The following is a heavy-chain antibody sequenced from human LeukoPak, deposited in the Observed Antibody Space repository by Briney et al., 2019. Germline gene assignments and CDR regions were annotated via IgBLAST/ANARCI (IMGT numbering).Heavy chain of an antibody. Sequence: SVKVSCKASGGTFSSYAISWVRQAPGQGLEWMGRIIPILGIANYAQKFQGRVTITADKSTSTAYMELSSLRSEDTAVYYCARGSQNCASASCYNFWGQGTLVTVSS. V-gene: IGHV1-69*04. D-gene: IGHD2-2*02. CDR3: ARGSQNCASASCYNF. CDR2: IIPILGIA. CDR1: GGTFSSYA. J-gene: IGHJ4*02.